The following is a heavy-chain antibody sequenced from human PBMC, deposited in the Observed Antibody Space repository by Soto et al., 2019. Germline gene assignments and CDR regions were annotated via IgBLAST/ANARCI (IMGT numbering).Heavy chain of an antibody. D-gene: IGHD2-2*01. CDR2: IYYSGST. V-gene: IGHV4-59*08. Sequence: PSETLSLTCTVSGGSISSYYWSWIRQPPGKGLEWIGYIYYSGSTNYNPSLKSRVTISVDTSKNQFSLKLSSVTAADTAVYYCASAPTLYCSSTSCYAASHFQHWGQGTLVTVSS. CDR1: GGSISSYY. J-gene: IGHJ1*01. CDR3: ASAPTLYCSSTSCYAASHFQH.